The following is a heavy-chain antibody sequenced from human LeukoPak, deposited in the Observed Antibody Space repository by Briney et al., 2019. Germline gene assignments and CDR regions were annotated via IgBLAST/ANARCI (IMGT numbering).Heavy chain of an antibody. CDR2: LYHSGST. Sequence: SETLSLTCIVSGYSISSGYYWGWIRQAPGKGLDWIGNLYHSGSTYYNPSLKSRVSISVDTSKNQFSLNLSSVTAADTAVYYCATEIQNIAGRVYWGQGTLVTVSS. CDR1: GYSISSGYY. CDR3: ATEIQNIAGRVY. D-gene: IGHD6-6*01. J-gene: IGHJ4*02. V-gene: IGHV4-38-2*02.